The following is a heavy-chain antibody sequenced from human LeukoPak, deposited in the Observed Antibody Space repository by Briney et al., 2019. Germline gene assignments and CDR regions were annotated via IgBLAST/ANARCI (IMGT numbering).Heavy chain of an antibody. CDR1: GFTFSSYS. V-gene: IGHV3-21*01. CDR2: ISSSSSYI. CDR3: ARGNPAGCSKTDY. Sequence: GGSLRLSCAASGFTFSSYSMNWVRQAPGKGLEWVSSISSSSSYIYYADSVKGRFAISRDNAKNSLYLQMNSLRAEDTAVYYCARGNPAGCSKTDYWGQGTLVTVSS. J-gene: IGHJ4*02. D-gene: IGHD6-13*01.